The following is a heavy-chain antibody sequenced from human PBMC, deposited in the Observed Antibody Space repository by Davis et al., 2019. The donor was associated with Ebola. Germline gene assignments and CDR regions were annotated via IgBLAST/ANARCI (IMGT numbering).Heavy chain of an antibody. D-gene: IGHD2-2*01. V-gene: IGHV1-8*01. J-gene: IGHJ6*02. CDR2: MNPNSGNT. CDR1: GYTFTSYD. CDR3: ARVDCSSTSCYSDYYYGMDV. Sequence: ASVKVSCKASGYTFTSYDINWVRQATGQGLEWMGWMNPNSGNTGYAQKFQGRVTMTRNTSISTAYMELSSLRSEDTAVYYCARVDCSSTSCYSDYYYGMDVWGQGTTVTVSS.